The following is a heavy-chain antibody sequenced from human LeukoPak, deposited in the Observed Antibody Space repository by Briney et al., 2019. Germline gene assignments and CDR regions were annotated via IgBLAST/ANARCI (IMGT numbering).Heavy chain of an antibody. CDR1: GFTVRSNY. V-gene: IGHV3-66*01. J-gene: IGHJ4*02. CDR2: IYSGGST. CDR3: AREYCSSTSCYRGYFDY. Sequence: GGSLRLCCAASGFTVRSNYVSWVRQAPGKGLEWVSVIYSGGSTYYADSVKGRFTISRDNSKNTLYLQMNSLRAEDTAVYYCAREYCSSTSCYRGYFDYWGQGTLVTVSS. D-gene: IGHD2-2*01.